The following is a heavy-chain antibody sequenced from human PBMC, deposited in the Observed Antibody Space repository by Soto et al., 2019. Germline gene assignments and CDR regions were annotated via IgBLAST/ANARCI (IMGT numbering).Heavy chain of an antibody. D-gene: IGHD5-12*01. V-gene: IGHV5-51*01. J-gene: IGHJ6*02. CDR1: GYSFTSYW. CDR2: IYPGDSDT. Sequence: GESLKISCKGSGYSFTSYWIGWVRQMPGKGLEWMGIIYPGDSDTRYSPSFQGQVTISADKSISTAYLQWSSLKASDTAMYYCARHPYSGYDCYYYYGMDVWGQGTTVTVSS. CDR3: ARHPYSGYDCYYYYGMDV.